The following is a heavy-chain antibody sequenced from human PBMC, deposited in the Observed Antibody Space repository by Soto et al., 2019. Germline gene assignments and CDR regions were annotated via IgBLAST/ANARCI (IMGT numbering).Heavy chain of an antibody. CDR2: IYYSGST. D-gene: IGHD3-16*02. V-gene: IGHV4-59*08. CDR3: ARRYRSAIDY. CDR1: GGSISGYY. Sequence: SETLSLTCTVSGGSISGYYWSWIRQPPGKGLEWIGYIYYSGSTNYNPSLKSRVTISVDTSKNQFSLKLSSVTAADTAVYYCARRYRSAIDYWGQGTLVTVS. J-gene: IGHJ4*02.